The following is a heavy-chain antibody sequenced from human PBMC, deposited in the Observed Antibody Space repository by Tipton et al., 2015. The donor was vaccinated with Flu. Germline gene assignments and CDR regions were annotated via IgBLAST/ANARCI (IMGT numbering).Heavy chain of an antibody. CDR2: INEDGSTT. Sequence: SLRLSCAASGFAFSTYWILWVRQAPGKGLEWVANINEDGSTTYYLGSVKGRFTISRDNSKNTLYLQMNSLRAEDTAVYYCARVTTAEYYYGMDVWGQGTTVTVSS. CDR3: ARVTTAEYYYGMDV. V-gene: IGHV3-7*01. D-gene: IGHD4-17*01. CDR1: GFAFSTYW. J-gene: IGHJ6*02.